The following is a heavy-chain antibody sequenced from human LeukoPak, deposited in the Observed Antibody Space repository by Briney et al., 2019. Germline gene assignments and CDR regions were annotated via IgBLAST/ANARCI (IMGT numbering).Heavy chain of an antibody. CDR2: IYTSGST. CDR3: ASSSWYYFDY. D-gene: IGHD6-13*01. J-gene: IGHJ4*02. CDR1: GGSISSGSYY. Sequence: PSQTLSLTCTVSGGSISSGSYYWSWIRQPAGKGLEWIGRIYTSGSTNYNPSLKSRVTMSVDTSKNQFSLKLSSVTAADTAVYYCASSSWYYFDYWGQGTLVTVSS. V-gene: IGHV4-61*02.